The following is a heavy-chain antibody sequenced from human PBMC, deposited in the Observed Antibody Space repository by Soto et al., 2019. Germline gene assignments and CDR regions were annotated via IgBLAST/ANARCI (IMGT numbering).Heavy chain of an antibody. CDR2: ISYDGSNQ. CDR1: GFNFSRYG. CDR3: AKDGGGYYFDQ. J-gene: IGHJ4*02. V-gene: IGHV3-30*18. D-gene: IGHD3-16*01. Sequence: QVQLVESGGGVVQPGRSLRLSCAASGFNFSRYGMHWVRQAPGKGLGWVAVISYDGSNQYYADSMKGRFSISRDNSKNTLYLQMESLSTEDSAKYFCAKDGGGYYFDQWGQGTLVTVSS.